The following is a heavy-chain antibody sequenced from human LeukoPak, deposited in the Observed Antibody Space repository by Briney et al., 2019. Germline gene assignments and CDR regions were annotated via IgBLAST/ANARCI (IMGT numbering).Heavy chain of an antibody. J-gene: IGHJ6*02. V-gene: IGHV3-49*04. Sequence: PGGSLRLSCTASGFTFGDYAMSWVRQAPGKGLEWVGFIRSKAYGGTTEYVASVKGRFTISRDDSKSIAYLQMNSLKTEDTAVYYCTRDSPPPIVVVPAAIYYYYYGMDVWGQGTTVTVSS. D-gene: IGHD2-2*01. CDR2: IRSKAYGGTT. CDR3: TRDSPPPIVVVPAAIYYYYYGMDV. CDR1: GFTFGDYA.